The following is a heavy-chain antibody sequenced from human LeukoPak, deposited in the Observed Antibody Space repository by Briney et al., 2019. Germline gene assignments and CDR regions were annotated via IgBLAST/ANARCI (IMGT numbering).Heavy chain of an antibody. CDR2: IYHSGST. CDR3: ARDRGLYYYMDV. J-gene: IGHJ6*03. CDR1: GYSISSGYY. Sequence: SETLSLTCTVSGYSISSGYYWGWIRQPPGKGLEWIGSIYHSGSTYYNPSLKSRVTISVDTSKNQFSLKLSSVTAADTAVYYCARDRGLYYYMDVWGKGTTVTISS. V-gene: IGHV4-38-2*02.